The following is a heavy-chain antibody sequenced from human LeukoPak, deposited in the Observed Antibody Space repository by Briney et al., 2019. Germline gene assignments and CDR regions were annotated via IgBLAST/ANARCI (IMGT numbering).Heavy chain of an antibody. Sequence: SETLSLTCTVSGGSISSSSYYWGWIRQPPGKGLEWIGSIYYSGSTYYNPSLKSRVTISVDTSKNQFSLKLTSVTAADTAVYYCARQTGSGLFILPGGQGTLVTVSS. CDR3: ARQTGSGLFILP. CDR1: GGSISSSSYY. CDR2: IYYSGST. D-gene: IGHD3/OR15-3a*01. V-gene: IGHV4-39*01. J-gene: IGHJ4*02.